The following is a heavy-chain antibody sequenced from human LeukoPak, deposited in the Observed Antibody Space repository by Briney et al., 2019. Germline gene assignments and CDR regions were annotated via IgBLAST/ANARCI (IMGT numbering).Heavy chain of an antibody. Sequence: SETLSLTCAVYGGSFSDHYWSWIRQPPGKGPECIGEINPRGSTNYSPSLKSRVTISVDTSKKQFSLKLSSVAAADTAVYFCARVGYRYVINDWSRTGLGAYPTKYYYHMDVWDKGTTVTVSS. J-gene: IGHJ6*03. V-gene: IGHV4-34*01. CDR3: ARVGYRYVINDWSRTGLGAYPTKYYYHMDV. CDR2: INPRGST. D-gene: IGHD5-18*01. CDR1: GGSFSDHY.